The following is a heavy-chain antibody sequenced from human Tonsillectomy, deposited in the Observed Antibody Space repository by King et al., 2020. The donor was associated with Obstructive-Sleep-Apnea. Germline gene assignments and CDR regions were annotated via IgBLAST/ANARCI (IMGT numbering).Heavy chain of an antibody. Sequence: VQLVESGGGLVQPGGSLRLSCAASGFTFSSNDMYWVRQAKRKGLEWVSTIGTAGDTYYAGSVKGRFTVSRETAENSLYLQMNSLRAGDTAVYYCARASVVGATRGSLDYWGQGTLVTVSS. V-gene: IGHV3-13*01. D-gene: IGHD1-26*01. CDR1: GFTFSSND. J-gene: IGHJ4*02. CDR2: IGTAGDT. CDR3: ARASVVGATRGSLDY.